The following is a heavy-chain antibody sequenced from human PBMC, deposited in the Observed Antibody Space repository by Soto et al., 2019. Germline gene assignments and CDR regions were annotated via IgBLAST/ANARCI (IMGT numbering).Heavy chain of an antibody. Sequence: GASVKVSCKASGYTFTGYYMHWVRQAPGQGLEWMGWINPNSGGTNYAQKFQGWVTMTRDTSISTAYMELSRLRSDDTAVYYCARDLIWSGYSGMDVWGQGTTVTVSS. D-gene: IGHD3-3*01. V-gene: IGHV1-2*04. CDR2: INPNSGGT. CDR1: GYTFTGYY. CDR3: ARDLIWSGYSGMDV. J-gene: IGHJ6*02.